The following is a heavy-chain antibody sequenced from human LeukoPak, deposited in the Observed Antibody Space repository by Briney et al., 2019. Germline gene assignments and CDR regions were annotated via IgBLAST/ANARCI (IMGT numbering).Heavy chain of an antibody. D-gene: IGHD2/OR15-2a*01. Sequence: GASVKVSCKASGYTFTGYYVNWVRQAPGQGLEWMGWINPNSGGTNYAQKFQGRVTMTRDTSISTAYMELSRLRSDDTAVYYCARDYTFPGYMDVWGKGTTVAVSS. J-gene: IGHJ6*03. CDR1: GYTFTGYY. V-gene: IGHV1-2*02. CDR3: ARDYTFPGYMDV. CDR2: INPNSGGT.